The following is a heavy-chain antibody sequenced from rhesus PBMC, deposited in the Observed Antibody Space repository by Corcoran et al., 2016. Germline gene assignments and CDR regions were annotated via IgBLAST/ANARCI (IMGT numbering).Heavy chain of an antibody. Sequence: EVQLVESGGGLVQPGGSLRLSCAASGFTFSTYYMYWVRQVPGKGLEWISVINIGGDSTDYADFVKGRFTISRDNSNNILSLQMNSLRTEDTAVYYCARSNDLDYWGQGVLVTVSS. J-gene: IGHJ4*01. V-gene: IGHV3S25*01. CDR3: ARSNDLDY. CDR1: GFTFSTYY. D-gene: IGHD4-29*01. CDR2: INIGGDST.